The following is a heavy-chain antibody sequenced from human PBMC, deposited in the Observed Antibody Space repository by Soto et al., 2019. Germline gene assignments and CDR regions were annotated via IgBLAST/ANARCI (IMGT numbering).Heavy chain of an antibody. J-gene: IGHJ4*02. Sequence: QVQLQQWGAGLLKPSETLSLTCAVYGGSFSGYYWSWIRQPPGKGLEWIGEINHSGSTNYNPSLKSRVTISVDTSKNQFSLKLRSVTAADTAVYYCARGTDDYGDYCIDYWGQGTLVTVSS. CDR2: INHSGST. CDR3: ARGTDDYGDYCIDY. CDR1: GGSFSGYY. V-gene: IGHV4-34*01. D-gene: IGHD4-17*01.